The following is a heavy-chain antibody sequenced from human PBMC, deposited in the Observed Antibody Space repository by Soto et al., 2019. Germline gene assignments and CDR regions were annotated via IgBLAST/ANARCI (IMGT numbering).Heavy chain of an antibody. CDR2: IYWDDDK. D-gene: IGHD2-15*01. CDR3: AHLLLAPDY. Sequence: GSRPTLVPPTHTLTLTCTLSGLSLSTSVVVVGWIRQPPGKALEWLALIYWDDDKRCSPSLKSRLTITKDTSKNQVVLTMTNMDPVDTATYYCAHLLLAPDYWGQGTLVTVSS. J-gene: IGHJ4*02. CDR1: GLSLSTSVVV. V-gene: IGHV2-5*02.